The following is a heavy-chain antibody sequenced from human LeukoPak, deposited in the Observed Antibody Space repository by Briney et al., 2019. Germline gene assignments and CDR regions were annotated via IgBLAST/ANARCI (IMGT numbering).Heavy chain of an antibody. D-gene: IGHD6-13*01. CDR3: ARGSSPRRRYYYYYMDV. CDR2: MNPNSGNT. J-gene: IGHJ6*03. CDR1: GYTFTSYD. Sequence: ASVKVSCKASGYTFTSYDINWVRQATGQGLEWMGWMNPNSGNTGYARKFHGRVTITRNTTISTAYMELSSLRSEDTAVYYCARGSSPRRRYYYYYMDVWGKGTTVTVSS. V-gene: IGHV1-8*01.